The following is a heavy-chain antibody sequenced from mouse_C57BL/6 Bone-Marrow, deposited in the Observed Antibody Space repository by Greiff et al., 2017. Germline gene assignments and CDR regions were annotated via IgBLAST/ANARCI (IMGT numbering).Heavy chain of an antibody. CDR1: GFTFRSYG. CDR3: ATMVTTSAMDG. CDR2: ISSGGRYT. D-gene: IGHD2-2*01. V-gene: IGHV5-6*01. Sequence: EVKLMESGGDLVKPGGSLKLSCAASGFTFRSYGMSLVRQTPDTRLEWVAPISSGGRYTYYPDSVKGRFTISRDNAKNTLYLQMSSLKSEDTAMYYCATMVTTSAMDGWGQGTSVTVSS. J-gene: IGHJ4*01.